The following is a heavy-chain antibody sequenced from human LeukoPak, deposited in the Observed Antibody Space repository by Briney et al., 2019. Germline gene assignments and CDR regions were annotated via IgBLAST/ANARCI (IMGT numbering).Heavy chain of an antibody. CDR2: ISGSGGST. Sequence: GGSLRLSCAASGFTFSSYAMSWVRQAPGKGLEWVSAISGSGGSTYYADSVKGRFTISRDNSKNTLYLQTNSLRAEDTAVYYCANYCSSTSCYAGDYWGQGTLVTVSS. CDR1: GFTFSSYA. D-gene: IGHD2-2*01. J-gene: IGHJ4*02. V-gene: IGHV3-23*01. CDR3: ANYCSSTSCYAGDY.